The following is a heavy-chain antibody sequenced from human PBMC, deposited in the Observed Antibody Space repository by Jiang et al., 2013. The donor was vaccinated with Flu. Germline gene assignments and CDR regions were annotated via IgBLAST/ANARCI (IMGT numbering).Heavy chain of an antibody. D-gene: IGHD5-18*01. Sequence: KGLEYVSAISSNGGSTYYADSVKGRFTISRDNSKNTLYLQMSSLRAEDTAVYYCVKGVRGYSYGPTLDYWGQGTLVTVSS. CDR3: VKGVRGYSYGPTLDY. CDR2: ISSNGGST. J-gene: IGHJ4*02. V-gene: IGHV3-64D*06.